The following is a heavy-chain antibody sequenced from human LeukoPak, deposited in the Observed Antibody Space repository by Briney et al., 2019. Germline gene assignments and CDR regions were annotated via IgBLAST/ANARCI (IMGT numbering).Heavy chain of an antibody. J-gene: IGHJ4*02. CDR1: GGSFGGYY. D-gene: IGHD6-6*01. CDR3: ARGPWGSSPNLDY. CDR2: IYYSGST. V-gene: IGHV4-31*11. Sequence: SETLSLTCAVYGGSFGGYYWSWIRQHPGKGLEWIGYIYYSGSTYYNPSLKSRVTISVDTSKNQFSLKLSSVTAADTAVYYCARGPWGSSPNLDYWGQGTLVTVSS.